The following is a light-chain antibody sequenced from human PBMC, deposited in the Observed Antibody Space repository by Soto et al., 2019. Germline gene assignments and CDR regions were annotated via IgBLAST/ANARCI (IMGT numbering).Light chain of an antibody. CDR3: QQYNSYLYT. J-gene: IGKJ2*01. CDR2: DAS. V-gene: IGKV1-5*01. CDR1: QSISSW. Sequence: DIQMTQSPSTLSASVGDRVTITCRASQSISSWLAWYQQKPGKAPKLLIYDASSLESGVPSRFRDSGSGTEFTLTISSLQPDDFAPYYCQQYNSYLYTFGQGTMLEIK.